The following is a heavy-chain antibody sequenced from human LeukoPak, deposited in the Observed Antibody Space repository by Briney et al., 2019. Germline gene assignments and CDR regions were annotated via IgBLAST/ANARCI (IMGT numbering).Heavy chain of an antibody. Sequence: PSETLSPTRAVYGASFSGYLWTCIRQPPGRGLEWIGEINDSAGTNYNPSLKSRVTISIDTSKNQFSRKVNSVTAADTAVYYCARGRIHDGSGSRGEYFDYWGQGTLVTVSS. CDR1: GASFSGYL. V-gene: IGHV4-34*01. D-gene: IGHD3-10*01. CDR2: INDSAGT. J-gene: IGHJ4*02. CDR3: ARGRIHDGSGSRGEYFDY.